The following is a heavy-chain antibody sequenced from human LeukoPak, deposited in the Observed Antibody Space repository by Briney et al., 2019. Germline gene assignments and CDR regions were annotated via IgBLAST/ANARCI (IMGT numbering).Heavy chain of an antibody. Sequence: GGSLRLSCEASGFMFTSYALAWVRQSPGKGLEWVSGISGSTTGSYYADSVQGRFTISRDNSKNTLSLQMNSLKVEDTALYYCARYCGGDCNYYYGLDVWGQGTTVIVSS. CDR3: ARYCGGDCNYYYGLDV. V-gene: IGHV3-23*01. CDR1: GFMFTSYA. CDR2: ISGSTTGS. D-gene: IGHD2-21*02. J-gene: IGHJ6*02.